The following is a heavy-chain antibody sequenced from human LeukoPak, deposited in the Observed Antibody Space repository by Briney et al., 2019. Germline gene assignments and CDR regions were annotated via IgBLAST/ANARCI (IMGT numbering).Heavy chain of an antibody. V-gene: IGHV3-7*01. D-gene: IGHD4-11*01. CDR3: ARATVTTFLYCYYMDV. CDR1: GFTVSSNY. Sequence: PGGSLRLSCAASGFTVSSNYMSWVRQAPGKGLEWVANIKQDGSEKYYVDSVKGRFTISRDNAKNSLYLQMNSLRAEDTAVYYCARATVTTFLYCYYMDVWGKGTTVTVSS. J-gene: IGHJ6*03. CDR2: IKQDGSEK.